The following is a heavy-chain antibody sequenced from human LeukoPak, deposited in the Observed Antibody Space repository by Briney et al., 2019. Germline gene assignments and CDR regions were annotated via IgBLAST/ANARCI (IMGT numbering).Heavy chain of an antibody. J-gene: IGHJ4*02. V-gene: IGHV3-53*01. CDR3: ARGGYYDSSGSVDY. CDR1: GFTVSSNY. CDR2: IYSGGST. Sequence: GGSLRLSCAASGFTVSSNYMSWVRQAPGKGLEWVSVIYSGGSTYYADSVKGRFTISRDNSQNTLYLQMNSLRAEDTAVYYCARGGYYDSSGSVDYWGQGTLVTVSS. D-gene: IGHD3-22*01.